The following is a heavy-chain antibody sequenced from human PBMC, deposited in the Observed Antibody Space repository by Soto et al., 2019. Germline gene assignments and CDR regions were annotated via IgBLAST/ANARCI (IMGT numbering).Heavy chain of an antibody. J-gene: IGHJ5*02. D-gene: IGHD6-19*01. CDR2: IPHDGINK. V-gene: IGHV3-30-3*01. CDR3: ARDMYSSDYFVKWFEP. Sequence: VRLVESGGGVVQPGRSLRLSCTASGFSFSSYAMYWFRQPPGKGLEWVAVIPHDGINKHYADSVKGRVTVSRDNSNYSLDLQLNSLRGEDTAMYYCARDMYSSDYFVKWFEPWGQGTLVTVSS. CDR1: GFSFSSYA.